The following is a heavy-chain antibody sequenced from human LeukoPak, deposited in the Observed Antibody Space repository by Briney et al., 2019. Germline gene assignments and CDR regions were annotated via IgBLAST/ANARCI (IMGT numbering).Heavy chain of an antibody. CDR1: GYTFTGYY. J-gene: IGHJ5*02. D-gene: IGHD3-10*01. Sequence: ASVKVSCKASGYTFTGYYIHWVRQAPGQGLEWMGWINPNSGGTNYAQKFQGRVTMTRDTSISTAYMDLSRLRSDDTAVYYCARGPLYYYGSGSYYNVGFDPWGQGTLVTVSS. V-gene: IGHV1-2*02. CDR2: INPNSGGT. CDR3: ARGPLYYYGSGSYYNVGFDP.